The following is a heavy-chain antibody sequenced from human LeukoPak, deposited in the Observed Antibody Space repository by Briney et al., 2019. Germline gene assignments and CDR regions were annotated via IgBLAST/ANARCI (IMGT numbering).Heavy chain of an antibody. CDR1: GSTFSSYS. Sequence: GGSLRLSCAASGSTFSSYSMNWVRQAPGKGLEWVSSISSSSSYIYYADSVKGRFTISRDNAKNSLYLQMNSLRAEDTAVYYCAKGDDVVVPAAIPWFDPWGQGTLVTVSS. CDR3: AKGDDVVVPAAIPWFDP. V-gene: IGHV3-21*04. J-gene: IGHJ5*02. D-gene: IGHD2-2*01. CDR2: ISSSSSYI.